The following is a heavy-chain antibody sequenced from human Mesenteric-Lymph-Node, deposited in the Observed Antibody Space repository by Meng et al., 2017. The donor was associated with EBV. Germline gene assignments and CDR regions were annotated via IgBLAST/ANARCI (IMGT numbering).Heavy chain of an antibody. J-gene: IGHJ4*02. V-gene: IGHV3-53*01. D-gene: IGHD1/OR15-1a*01. CDR2: IYTEGSK. CDR1: GLIVSGYD. Sequence: EDGGRLSRTGVYVSTSCADSGLIVSGYDMIWVRKGPGKGLEWVSVIYTEGSKYYADSVKGRFNISRYNSKKMLFIQLNKLRVDDTAVYYCVRGPWNNWGQGTLVTVSS. CDR3: VRGPWNN.